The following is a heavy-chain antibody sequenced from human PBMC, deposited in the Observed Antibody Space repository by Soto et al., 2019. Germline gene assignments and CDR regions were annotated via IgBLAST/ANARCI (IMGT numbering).Heavy chain of an antibody. D-gene: IGHD2-15*01. CDR2: IYYSGAT. CDR1: GGSMRGGDYY. V-gene: IGHV4-30-4*01. Sequence: QVQLQESGPGLVKASETLSLTCSVSGGSMRGGDYYWSWIRQPPGKGLEWIGYIYYSGATFSNPSLKGRVTISVETSKNQFSLKLTSVTAADTAVYYCARDSGGYLRGDYWGQGTLVTVSS. J-gene: IGHJ4*02. CDR3: ARDSGGYLRGDY.